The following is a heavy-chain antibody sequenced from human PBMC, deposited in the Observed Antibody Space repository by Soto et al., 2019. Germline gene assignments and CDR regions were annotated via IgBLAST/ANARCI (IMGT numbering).Heavy chain of an antibody. V-gene: IGHV1-69*13. J-gene: IGHJ5*02. CDR1: GGTFSSYA. D-gene: IGHD2-15*01. Sequence: SVKVSCKASGGTFSSYAISWVRQAPGQGLEWMGGIIPIFGTANYAQKFQGRVTITADESTSTAYMELSSLRSEDTAVYYCAREDCSGGSCYGFAWFDPWGQGTLVTVPQ. CDR3: AREDCSGGSCYGFAWFDP. CDR2: IIPIFGTA.